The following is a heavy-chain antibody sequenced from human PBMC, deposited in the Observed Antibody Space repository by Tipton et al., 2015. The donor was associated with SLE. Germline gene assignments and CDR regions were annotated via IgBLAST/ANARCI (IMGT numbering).Heavy chain of an antibody. CDR1: GFTFSSYW. D-gene: IGHD3-22*01. V-gene: IGHV3-74*01. CDR2: INSDGSST. J-gene: IGHJ1*01. CDR3: AKAMIVVVIPEYFQH. Sequence: SLRLSCAASGFTFSSYWMHWVRQAPGKGLVWVSRINSDGSSTSYADSVKGRFTISRDNSKNTLYLQMNSLRAEDTAVYYCAKAMIVVVIPEYFQHWGQGTLVTVSS.